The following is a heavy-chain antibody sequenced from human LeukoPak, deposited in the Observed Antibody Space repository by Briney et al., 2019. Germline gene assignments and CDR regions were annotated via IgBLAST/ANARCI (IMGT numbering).Heavy chain of an antibody. J-gene: IGHJ5*02. CDR3: ARDCSGGSCYGNWFDP. D-gene: IGHD2-15*01. Sequence: SETLSLTCTVSGYSISSGYYWGWNRQPPGKGLEWIGSIYHSGSTYYNPSLKGRVTISVDTSKNQFSLKLSSVTAADTAVYYCARDCSGGSCYGNWFDPWGQGTLVTVSS. V-gene: IGHV4-38-2*02. CDR2: IYHSGST. CDR1: GYSISSGYY.